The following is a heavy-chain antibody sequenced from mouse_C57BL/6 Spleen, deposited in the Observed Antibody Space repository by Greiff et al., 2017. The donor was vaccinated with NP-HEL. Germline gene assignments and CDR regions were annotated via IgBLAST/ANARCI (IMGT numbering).Heavy chain of an antibody. Sequence: VQLQQSGPELVKPGASVKISCKASGYTFTDYYMTWVKQSHGKSLEWIGDINPNNGGTSYHQKFKGTATLTVDKSSSTVDLELRSLTSEDSAVYDCARGTYYSNGYFDYWGQGTTLTVSS. CDR1: GYTFTDYY. CDR2: INPNNGGT. CDR3: ARGTYYSNGYFDY. V-gene: IGHV1-26*01. J-gene: IGHJ2*01. D-gene: IGHD2-5*01.